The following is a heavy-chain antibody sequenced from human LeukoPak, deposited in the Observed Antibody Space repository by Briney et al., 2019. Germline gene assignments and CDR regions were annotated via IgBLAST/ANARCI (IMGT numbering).Heavy chain of an antibody. D-gene: IGHD2-8*01. V-gene: IGHV3-20*04. J-gene: IGHJ4*02. CDR2: INWNGGST. CDR1: GFTFDDYG. CDR3: ARAAVLMVYAVHFDY. Sequence: GGSLRLSCAASGFTFDDYGISWVRQAPGKGLEWVSGINWNGGSTGYADSVKGRFTISRDNAKNSLYLQMNSLRAEDTALYYCARAAVLMVYAVHFDYWGQGTLVTVSS.